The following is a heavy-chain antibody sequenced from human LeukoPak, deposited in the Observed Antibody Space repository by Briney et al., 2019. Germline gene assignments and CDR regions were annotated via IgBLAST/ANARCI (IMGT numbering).Heavy chain of an antibody. J-gene: IGHJ4*02. CDR1: GFTFSTYG. CDR2: ISFDGTNK. V-gene: IGHV3-30*03. D-gene: IGHD4-17*01. Sequence: GGSLRLSCAASGFTFSTYGMHWVRQAPGKGLEWVAVISFDGTNKYYADSVKGRFTISRDNSKHTLYLQMNSLRNEDTALYYCASRSDTVTTLDYWGQGTLVTVSS. CDR3: ASRSDTVTTLDY.